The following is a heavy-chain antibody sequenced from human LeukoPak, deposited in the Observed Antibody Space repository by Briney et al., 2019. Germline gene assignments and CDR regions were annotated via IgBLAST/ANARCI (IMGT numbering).Heavy chain of an antibody. D-gene: IGHD4-17*01. Sequence: GGSLRLSCAASGFTFDDYTMHWVRHAPGKGLEWVSLITWDGGSTYYADSVKGRFTISRDNSKNTLYLQMNSLRPDDTAVYYCASLGDLFDYWGQGTLVTVSS. CDR3: ASLGDLFDY. CDR2: ITWDGGST. CDR1: GFTFDDYT. J-gene: IGHJ4*02. V-gene: IGHV3-43*01.